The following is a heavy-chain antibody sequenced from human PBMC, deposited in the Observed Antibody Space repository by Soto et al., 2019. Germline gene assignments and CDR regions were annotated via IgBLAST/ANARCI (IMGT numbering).Heavy chain of an antibody. V-gene: IGHV3-21*01. CDR1: GFTVNTFN. CDR2: ISNYDNT. J-gene: IGHJ4*02. Sequence: ESGGGLVKPGGSLRLSCAASGFTVNTFNMNWVRQAPGKGLEWVSSISNYDNTAYADSVKGRFTVSRDNAKNSLFLQMNSLGAEDTAVYYCTLYDALVFDFWGQGALVTVSS. CDR3: TLYDALVFDF. D-gene: IGHD2-8*01.